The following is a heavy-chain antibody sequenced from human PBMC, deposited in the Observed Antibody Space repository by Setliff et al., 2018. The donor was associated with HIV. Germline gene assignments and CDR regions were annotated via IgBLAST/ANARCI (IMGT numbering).Heavy chain of an antibody. V-gene: IGHV1-2*02. Sequence: GASVKVSCKTSGYIFIRYYIFWVRQATGQGLEWMGNINNHTGVTKYAQKFQGKVTMTRDTSMNTAYMELSRMRFDDTSVYYCALLNHIVVVTALHPGDYWGQGTPVTVSS. D-gene: IGHD2-21*02. CDR2: INNHTGVT. J-gene: IGHJ4*02. CDR1: GYIFIRYY. CDR3: ALLNHIVVVTALHPGDY.